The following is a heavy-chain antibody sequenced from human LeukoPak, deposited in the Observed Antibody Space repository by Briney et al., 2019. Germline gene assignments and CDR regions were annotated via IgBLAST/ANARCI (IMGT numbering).Heavy chain of an antibody. V-gene: IGHV4-59*01. CDR1: GGSISSYY. CDR2: IYYSGST. J-gene: IGHJ3*02. CDR3: ARVQDATYYYDSSGDDAFDI. Sequence: SETLSLICTVSGGSISSYYWSWIRQPPGKGLEWIGYIYYSGSTNYNPSLKSRVTISVDTSKNQFSLKLSSVTAADTAVYYCARVQDATYYYDSSGDDAFDIWGQGTMVTVSS. D-gene: IGHD3-22*01.